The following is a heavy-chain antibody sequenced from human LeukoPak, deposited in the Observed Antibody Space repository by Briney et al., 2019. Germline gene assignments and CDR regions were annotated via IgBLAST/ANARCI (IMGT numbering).Heavy chain of an antibody. J-gene: IGHJ3*02. Sequence: ASVKVSCKASGYAFTSYGISWVRQAPGQGLEWMGWISAYNGNTNYVQKLQGRVTMTTDTSTSTAYMELRSLRSDDTGVYYCARAAVARSAFDIWGQGTMVTVSS. CDR3: ARAAVARSAFDI. D-gene: IGHD6-19*01. CDR1: GYAFTSYG. CDR2: ISAYNGNT. V-gene: IGHV1-18*01.